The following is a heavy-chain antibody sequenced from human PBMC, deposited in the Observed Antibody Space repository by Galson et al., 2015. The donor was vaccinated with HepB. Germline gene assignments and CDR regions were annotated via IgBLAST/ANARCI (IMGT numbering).Heavy chain of an antibody. CDR2: ISYDGSFK. V-gene: IGHV3-30*18. CDR3: AKGGPGRITMINRSLGFDP. CDR1: GFSFSNYA. Sequence: SLRLSCASSGFSFSNYAIHWVRQAPGKGLEWMAVISYDGSFKYYSDSVKGRFTVSRDPSRSILYLQMNSLRVDDTAVYYCAKGGPGRITMINRSLGFDPWGPGTLVIVSS. J-gene: IGHJ5*02. D-gene: IGHD3-22*01.